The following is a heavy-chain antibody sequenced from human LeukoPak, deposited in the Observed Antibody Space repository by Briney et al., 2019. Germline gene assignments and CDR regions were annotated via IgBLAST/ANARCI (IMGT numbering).Heavy chain of an antibody. D-gene: IGHD1-1*01. V-gene: IGHV4-61*02. CDR1: GGSISSGSYY. CDR2: IYTSGST. CDR3: ARDGSTQFDY. J-gene: IGHJ4*02. Sequence: SQTLSLTCTGSGGSISSGSYYWSWIRQPAGKGLEWIGRIYTSGSTNYNPSLTSRVTISVHTSKNQFSLKLSSVTAADTAVYYCARDGSTQFDYWGQGTLVTVSS.